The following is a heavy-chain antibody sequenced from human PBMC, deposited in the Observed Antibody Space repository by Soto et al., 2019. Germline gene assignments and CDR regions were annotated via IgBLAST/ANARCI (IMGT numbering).Heavy chain of an antibody. CDR3: ARRGVATILSFNYYYGMDV. V-gene: IGHV1-69*01. Sequence: QVPLVQSGAEVKKPGSSVKVSCKASGGTFSSYAISWVRQAPGQGLEWMGGIIPIFGTANYAQKFQGRVTITADESTSTAYMELSSLRSEDTAVYYCARRGVATILSFNYYYGMDVWGQGTTVTVSS. J-gene: IGHJ6*02. CDR1: GGTFSSYA. D-gene: IGHD5-12*01. CDR2: IIPIFGTA.